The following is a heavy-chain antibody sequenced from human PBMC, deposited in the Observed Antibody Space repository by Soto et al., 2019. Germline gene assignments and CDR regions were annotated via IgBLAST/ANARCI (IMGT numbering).Heavy chain of an antibody. CDR1: GFTFSSYA. V-gene: IGHV3-30-3*01. CDR3: ARPQTTVTTLAY. D-gene: IGHD4-17*01. CDR2: ISDDGSNK. J-gene: IGHJ4*02. Sequence: QVQLVESGGGVVQPGRSLRLSCAASGFTFSSYAMHWVRQAPGKGLEWVAVISDDGSNKYYADSVKGRFTISRDNSKNTLYLQMNSLRAEDTAVYYCARPQTTVTTLAYWGQGTLVTVSS.